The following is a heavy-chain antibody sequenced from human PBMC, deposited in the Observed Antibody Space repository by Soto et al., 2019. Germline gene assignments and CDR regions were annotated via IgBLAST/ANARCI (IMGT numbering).Heavy chain of an antibody. Sequence: ASVKVSCKASGYTFTSYTIHWVRQAPGQRPEWMGWINASNGKTKYSPRIQDRVNMTRNTSSSTAYIELSSLKSDDTAVYYCARVMSAGHSDYWGHGTLVTVSS. CDR1: GYTFTSYT. CDR2: INASNGKT. V-gene: IGHV1-3*01. J-gene: IGHJ4*01. D-gene: IGHD6-19*01. CDR3: ARVMSAGHSDY.